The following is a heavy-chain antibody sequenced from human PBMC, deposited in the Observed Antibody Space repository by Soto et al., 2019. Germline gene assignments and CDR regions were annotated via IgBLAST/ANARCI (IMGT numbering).Heavy chain of an antibody. CDR3: ARTRGDSSGYYPYYYYYYGMDV. CDR2: ISSSGSTI. D-gene: IGHD3-22*01. Sequence: GGSLRLSCAASGFTFSDYYMSWIRQALGKGLEWVSYISSSGSTIYYADSVKGRFTISRDNAKNSLYLQMNSLRAEDTAVYYCARTRGDSSGYYPYYYYYYGMDVWGQGTTVTVSS. CDR1: GFTFSDYY. J-gene: IGHJ6*02. V-gene: IGHV3-11*01.